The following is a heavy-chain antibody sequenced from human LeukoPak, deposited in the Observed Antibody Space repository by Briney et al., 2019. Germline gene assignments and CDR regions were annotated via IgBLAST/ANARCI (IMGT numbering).Heavy chain of an antibody. CDR1: GFTFSSYS. CDR2: ISSSSSYI. J-gene: IGHJ4*02. CDR3: ARDPIDYGGNSGYFDY. D-gene: IGHD4-23*01. V-gene: IGHV3-21*01. Sequence: PGGSLRLSCAASGFTFSSYSMNWVRQGPGKGLEWVSSISSSSSYIYYADSVKGRFTISRDNAKNSLYLQMNSLRAEDTAVYYCARDPIDYGGNSGYFDYWGQGTLVTVSS.